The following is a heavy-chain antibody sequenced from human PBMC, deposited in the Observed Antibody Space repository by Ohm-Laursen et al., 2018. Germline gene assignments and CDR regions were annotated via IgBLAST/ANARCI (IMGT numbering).Heavy chain of an antibody. CDR2: FYHSGGT. D-gene: IGHD6-13*01. J-gene: IGHJ3*01. CDR3: ASSQSSSWYHAFDV. V-gene: IGHV4-4*08. Sequence: GTLSLTCSVSGASISSYYWTWIRQPPGKGLEWIGHFYHSGGTNNNPSFKSRVTISIDTSRNQVSLNLNSVTAADTAVYYCASSQSSSWYHAFDVWGQGTMVTVSS. CDR1: GASISSYY.